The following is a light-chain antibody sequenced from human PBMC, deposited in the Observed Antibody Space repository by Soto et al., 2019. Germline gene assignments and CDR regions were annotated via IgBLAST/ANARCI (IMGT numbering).Light chain of an antibody. J-gene: IGKJ5*01. Sequence: EIVLTQSPGPLSLSPGESATLSCRASQTVTSNYLAWHQQKPGQTPRLLIYGASSRATGIPDRFSGSGSGTDFTLTISRLEPEDFAVYYCQQHGSSPITFGQGTRLEI. CDR3: QQHGSSPIT. V-gene: IGKV3-20*01. CDR2: GAS. CDR1: QTVTSNY.